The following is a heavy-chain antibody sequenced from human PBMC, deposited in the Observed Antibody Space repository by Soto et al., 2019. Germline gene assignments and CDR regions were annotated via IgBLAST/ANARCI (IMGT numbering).Heavy chain of an antibody. CDR3: ARVAGFGELAHYDY. CDR1: GYTFTGYY. V-gene: IGHV1-2*02. CDR2: INPNSGGT. Sequence: ASVKVSCKASGYTFTGYYVHWVRQAPGQGHEWRGWINPNSGGTNYAQNFQGRVTMTRDTSISTAYMELCRLRSDDTAVYYCARVAGFGELAHYDYWGQGTLVTVSS. D-gene: IGHD3-10*01. J-gene: IGHJ4*02.